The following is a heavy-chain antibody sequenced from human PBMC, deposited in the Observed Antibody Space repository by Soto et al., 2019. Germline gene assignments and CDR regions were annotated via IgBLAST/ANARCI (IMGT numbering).Heavy chain of an antibody. V-gene: IGHV4-30-2*01. CDR1: GGSISSGGYS. CDR2: IYHSGYT. D-gene: IGHD4-17*01. CDR3: ARDDLYGGWFDP. Sequence: QLQLQESGSGLVKPSQTLSLTCAVSGGSISSGGYSWNWIRQPPGKGLEWSGYIYHSGYTYYNPSHKSRVTISVDKSKNQFSLHLNSVTAADTAVYYCARDDLYGGWFDPWGQGTLVTVSS. J-gene: IGHJ5*02.